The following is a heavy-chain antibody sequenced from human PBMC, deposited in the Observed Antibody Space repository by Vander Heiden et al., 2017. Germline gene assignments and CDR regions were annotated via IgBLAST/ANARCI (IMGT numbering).Heavy chain of an antibody. CDR3: TKDLPGYYRPADY. V-gene: IGHV3-23*01. Sequence: EVQLLESGGGLGQPGGSLRLSCAASGFTFGGHAMNWVRQAPGKGLEWVPTVGGSGIHTYDADSVKGRFAISRDNSKNTLYLQMNNLRAEDTALYHCTKDLPGYYRPADYWGQGTLVTVSS. D-gene: IGHD3-9*01. CDR2: VGGSGIHT. J-gene: IGHJ4*02. CDR1: GFTFGGHA.